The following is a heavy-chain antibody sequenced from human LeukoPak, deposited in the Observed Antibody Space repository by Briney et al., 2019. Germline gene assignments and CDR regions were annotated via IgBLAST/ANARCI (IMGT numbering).Heavy chain of an antibody. CDR1: GYTFTGYY. D-gene: IGHD4-17*01. J-gene: IGHJ4*02. V-gene: IGHV1-2*02. CDR3: AKDFYGDSTGGLDY. CDR2: INPNSGGT. Sequence: GASVKVSCKASGYTFTGYYMHWVRQAPGQGLEWMGWINPNSGGTNYAQKFQGRVTMTRDTSISTAYMELSRLRSDDTAVYYCAKDFYGDSTGGLDYWGQGTLVTVSS.